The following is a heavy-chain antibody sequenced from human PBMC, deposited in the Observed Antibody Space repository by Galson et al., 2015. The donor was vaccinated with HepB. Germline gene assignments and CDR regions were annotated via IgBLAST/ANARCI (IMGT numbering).Heavy chain of an antibody. V-gene: IGHV3-30-3*01. Sequence: SLRLSCAVSGFSFSVYPMHWVRQAPGKGLEWVAVMSGDGTVKIYVESVKERFTISRDNSRNTLYLHMTSLKTEDTAIYYCAKEGFTSGAAGGLDFWGQGTVVTVSA. D-gene: IGHD6-19*01. CDR2: MSGDGTVK. J-gene: IGHJ3*01. CDR1: GFSFSVYP. CDR3: AKEGFTSGAAGGLDF.